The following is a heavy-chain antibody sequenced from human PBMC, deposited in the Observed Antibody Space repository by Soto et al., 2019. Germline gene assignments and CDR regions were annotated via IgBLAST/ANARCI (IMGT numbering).Heavy chain of an antibody. CDR3: ASYVRGSGWSY. CDR2: IIPIFGTA. V-gene: IGHV1-69*12. CDR1: GGTFSSYA. Sequence: QVQLVQSGAEVKKPGSSVKVSCKASGGTFSSYAISWVRQAPGQVLEWMGGIIPIFGTANYAQKFKGRVTITADESTSTASMELSSLRSEDTAVYYCASYVRGSGWSYWGQGTLVTVSS. J-gene: IGHJ4*02. D-gene: IGHD6-19*01.